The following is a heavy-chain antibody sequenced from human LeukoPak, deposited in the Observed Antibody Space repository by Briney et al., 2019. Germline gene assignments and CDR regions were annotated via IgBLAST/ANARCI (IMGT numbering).Heavy chain of an antibody. CDR2: INPSGGST. CDR3: ASGGRGFYDILTGYLFY. J-gene: IGHJ4*02. D-gene: IGHD3-9*01. CDR1: GYTFTSYY. Sequence: EASVKVSCKASGYTFTSYYMHWVRQAPGQGLEWMGIINPSGGSTSYAQKFQGRVTITADESTSTAYMELSSLRSEDTAVYYCASGGRGFYDILTGYLFYWGQGTLVTVSS. V-gene: IGHV1-46*01.